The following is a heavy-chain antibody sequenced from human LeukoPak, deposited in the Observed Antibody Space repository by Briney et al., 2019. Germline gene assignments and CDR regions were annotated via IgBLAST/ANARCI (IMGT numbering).Heavy chain of an antibody. CDR1: GASISSGDYY. J-gene: IGHJ4*02. CDR3: ARDAKREFLDY. V-gene: IGHV4-31*03. Sequence: SETLSLTCTVSGASISSGDYYWTWIRQHPGKGLEWIGYIHYSGSTYYNPSLKSLKSRVTISVDTSKSQFSLKLSSVTAADTAVYYCARDAKREFLDYWGQGTLVIVSS. CDR2: IHYSGST. D-gene: IGHD4/OR15-4a*01.